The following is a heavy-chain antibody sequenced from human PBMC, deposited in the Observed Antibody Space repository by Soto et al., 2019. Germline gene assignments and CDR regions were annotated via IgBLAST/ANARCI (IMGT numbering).Heavy chain of an antibody. V-gene: IGHV3-33*01. D-gene: IGHD4-17*01. CDR3: ARDDDYGDNGLDY. CDR2: IGSDGRRD. Sequence: QVQLVESGGGVVQPGGSLRLSCAASGFTFGRHGMRWVRQAPGKGLEWVAVIGSDGRRDSYADSVKGRFTISRDNGQNTLYLQMNSLRAEDTAVYYCARDDDYGDNGLDYWGQGTLVTVSS. J-gene: IGHJ4*02. CDR1: GFTFGRHG.